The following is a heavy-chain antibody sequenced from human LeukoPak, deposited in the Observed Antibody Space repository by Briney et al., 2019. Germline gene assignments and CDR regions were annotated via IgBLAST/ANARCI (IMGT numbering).Heavy chain of an antibody. CDR2: ISSSSSYI. J-gene: IGHJ4*02. D-gene: IGHD2-2*01. CDR3: ARDEIPDIVVVPAAPGDY. V-gene: IGHV3-21*01. Sequence: GGSLRLSCAASGFTFSSYSMNWVRQAPGRGLEWVSSISSSSSYIYYADSVKGRLTISRDNAKNSLYLQMNSLRGEDTAVYYCARDEIPDIVVVPAAPGDYWGQGTLVTVSS. CDR1: GFTFSSYS.